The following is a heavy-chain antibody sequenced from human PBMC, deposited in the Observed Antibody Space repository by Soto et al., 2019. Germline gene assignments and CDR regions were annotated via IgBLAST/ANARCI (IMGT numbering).Heavy chain of an antibody. V-gene: IGHV4-31*03. CDR1: GGSISTGGYY. CDR2: FYYSGST. Sequence: QVQLQESGPGLVKPSQTLSLTCTDSGGSISTGGYYWNWIRQHPGKGLEWIGYFYYSGSTYYNPSLKIRVTISVNTSKNQFSLKLSSVTAAATAVYYCARSVFPWGQGTLVTVSS. J-gene: IGHJ5*02. CDR3: ARSVFP.